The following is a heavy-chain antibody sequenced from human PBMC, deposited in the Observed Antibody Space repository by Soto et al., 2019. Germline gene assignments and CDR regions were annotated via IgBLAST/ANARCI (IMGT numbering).Heavy chain of an antibody. CDR1: GGSISSGDYY. CDR2: IYYSGST. J-gene: IGHJ5*02. CDR3: ARGGCRVYGSGGPRGFDP. D-gene: IGHD3-10*01. V-gene: IGHV4-30-4*01. Sequence: QVQLQESGPGLVKPSQTLSLTCTVSGGSISSGDYYWSWIRQPPGKGLEWIGSIYYSGSTYYNPSLQSRVTISVDTSKNPFSRKLSSGTAAATAVYYCARGGCRVYGSGGPRGFDPWGQGTLVTVSS.